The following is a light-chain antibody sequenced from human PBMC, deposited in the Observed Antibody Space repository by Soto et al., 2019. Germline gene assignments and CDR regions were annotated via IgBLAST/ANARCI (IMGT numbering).Light chain of an antibody. Sequence: EIVLTQSPGTLSLSPGERATLSCRASQSVSSSYLAWYQQKPGQAPRLLIYGASSRATGIPDRFSGSGSGTDFTLTISRLEPEXXXVYXCXQXXSSPRVTFGGGTKVEIK. CDR3: XQXXSSPRVT. CDR2: GAS. J-gene: IGKJ4*01. V-gene: IGKV3-20*01. CDR1: QSVSSSY.